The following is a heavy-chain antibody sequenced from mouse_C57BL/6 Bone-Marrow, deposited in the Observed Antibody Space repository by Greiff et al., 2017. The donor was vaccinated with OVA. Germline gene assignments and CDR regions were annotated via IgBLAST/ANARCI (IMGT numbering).Heavy chain of an antibody. J-gene: IGHJ1*03. CDR1: GYAFSSSW. CDR2: IYPGDGDT. Sequence: QVQLQQSGPELVKPGASVKISCKASGYAFSSSWMNWVKQRPGKGLEWIGRIYPGDGDTNYNGKFKGKATLTADKSSSTAYMQLSSLTSEDSAVYFCARGLNWYFDVWGTGTTVTVSS. V-gene: IGHV1-82*01. CDR3: ARGLNWYFDV. D-gene: IGHD1-3*01.